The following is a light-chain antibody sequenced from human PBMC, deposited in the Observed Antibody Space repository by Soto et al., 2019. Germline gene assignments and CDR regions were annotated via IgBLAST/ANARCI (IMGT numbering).Light chain of an antibody. CDR1: SSDVGGYNY. CDR2: DVS. V-gene: IGLV2-14*01. J-gene: IGLJ1*01. CDR3: SSYTSSSTLV. Sequence: QSVLTQPASVSGSPGQSITISCTGTSSDVGGYNYVSWYQQHPGKAPKLMIYDVSNRPSGVSNRFSGSKSGNTASLTISGLQAEDEADYYCSSYTSSSTLVFGTGTKLIVL.